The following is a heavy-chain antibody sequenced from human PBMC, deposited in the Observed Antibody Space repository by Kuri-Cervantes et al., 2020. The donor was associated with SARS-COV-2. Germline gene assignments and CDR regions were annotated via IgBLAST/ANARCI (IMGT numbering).Heavy chain of an antibody. V-gene: IGHV3-30*18. D-gene: IGHD1-26*01. CDR3: SKAQAGEIVGGTS. J-gene: IGHJ4*02. CDR1: GFTFSSDG. CDR2: ISYDGSNK. Sequence: GGSLRLSCAASGFTFSSDGMHWVRQAPGKGLEWVAVISYDGSNKYYADSVKGRFTISRDNSKNTEYLQMNSLRAEDTAVYYCSKAQAGEIVGGTSGDQGTLVTVSS.